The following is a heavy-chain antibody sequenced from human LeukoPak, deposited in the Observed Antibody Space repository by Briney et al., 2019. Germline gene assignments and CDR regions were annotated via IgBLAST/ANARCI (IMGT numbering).Heavy chain of an antibody. J-gene: IGHJ4*02. CDR3: AKVWRLGYCSGGSCGYHFDY. V-gene: IGHV3-30*04. D-gene: IGHD2-15*01. CDR2: ISYDRSNK. CDR1: GFTFSSYA. Sequence: PGGSLRLSCAASGFTFSSYAMHWVRQAPGKGLEWVAVISYDRSNKYYADSVKGRFTISRDNSKNTLYLQMNSLRAEDTAVYYCAKVWRLGYCSGGSCGYHFDYWGQGTLVTVSS.